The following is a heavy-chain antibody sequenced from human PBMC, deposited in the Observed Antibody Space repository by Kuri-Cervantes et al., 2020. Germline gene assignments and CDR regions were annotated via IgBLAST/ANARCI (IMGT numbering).Heavy chain of an antibody. CDR3: ARTRPHVDY. CDR1: NDSIVHNY. CDR2: IYHSGST. J-gene: IGHJ4*02. V-gene: IGHV4-38-2*02. Sequence: GSLRLSCIVSNDSIVHNYWSWIRRSPGKGLEWIGSIYHSGSTYYNPSLKSRVTISVDTSKNQFSLKLSSVTAADTAVYYCARTRPHVDYWGQGTLVTVSS.